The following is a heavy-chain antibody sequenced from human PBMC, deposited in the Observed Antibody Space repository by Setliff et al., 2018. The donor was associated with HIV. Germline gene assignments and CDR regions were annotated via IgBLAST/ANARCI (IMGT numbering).Heavy chain of an antibody. CDR3: ARVGDNWNYRYYYYMDV. Sequence: LRLSCAASGFTFSRYGMHWVRQTPGKGLEWVAVISYDGSNKYFADPVKGRFTISRDNSKNTLYLQMNSLRAEDTAVYYCARVGDNWNYRYYYYMDVWGKGTTVTVSS. J-gene: IGHJ6*03. CDR2: ISYDGSNK. CDR1: GFTFSRYG. D-gene: IGHD1-7*01. V-gene: IGHV3-30*19.